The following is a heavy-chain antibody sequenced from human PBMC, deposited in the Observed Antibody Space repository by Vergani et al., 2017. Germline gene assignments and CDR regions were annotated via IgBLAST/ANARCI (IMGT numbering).Heavy chain of an antibody. J-gene: IGHJ2*01. Sequence: QMQLQESGPGLVKASETLSLTCTVSGDSIISRSYYWGWIRQPPGKGLEWIGSIYNSGNGDSSSSLKSRVTISADTSKNQFSLRLMSVTAADTAVYYCASGKYYSDSTSHFRGRYFDVWGGGTLVTDPS. D-gene: IGHD3-16*01. V-gene: IGHV4-39*01. CDR3: ASGKYYSDSTSHFRGRYFDV. CDR2: IYNSGNG. CDR1: GDSIISRSYY.